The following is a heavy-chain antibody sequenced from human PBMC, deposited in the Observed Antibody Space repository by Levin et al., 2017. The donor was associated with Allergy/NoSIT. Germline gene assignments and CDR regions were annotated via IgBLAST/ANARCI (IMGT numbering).Heavy chain of an antibody. D-gene: IGHD3-22*01. CDR1: GGSFSGSY. Sequence: SQTLSLTCAVYGGSFSGSYWSWIRQPPGKGLEWIGEINHSGSTNYNPSLKSRVTISEDTSKNQFSLKLSSVTAADTAVYYCARVSGYFERSGYDAFDIWGQGPMVTVSS. J-gene: IGHJ3*02. CDR2: INHSGST. V-gene: IGHV4-34*01. CDR3: ARVSGYFERSGYDAFDI.